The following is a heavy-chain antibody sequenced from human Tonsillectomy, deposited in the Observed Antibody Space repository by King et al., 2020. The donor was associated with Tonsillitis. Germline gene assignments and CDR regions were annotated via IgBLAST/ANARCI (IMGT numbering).Heavy chain of an antibody. CDR3: ARDSIENYYGMDV. CDR2: ISSSYSYI. CDR1: GFTFSGYH. D-gene: IGHD6-6*01. J-gene: IGHJ6*02. V-gene: IGHV3-21*01. Sequence: VQLVESGGGLVKPGGSLRLSCAASGFTFSGYHMNWVRQAPGNGPEWVSSISSSYSYIYYADSVKGRFTISRDNAKNSLYLQMNSLRAEDTAVYYCARDSIENYYGMDVWGQGTTVTVSS.